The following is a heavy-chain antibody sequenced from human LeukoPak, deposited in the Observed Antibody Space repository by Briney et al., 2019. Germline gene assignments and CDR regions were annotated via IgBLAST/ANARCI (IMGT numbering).Heavy chain of an antibody. CDR2: ISYDGSKK. CDR1: GFTFSSNA. CDR3: ARDRVPPASGVFTYYMDV. Sequence: GASLRLSCAASGFTFSSNAIHWVRQAPGKGLEWVAVISYDGSKKFYADSVKGRFTISRDNSKNTLYLQMNSLRAEDTAVYSCARDRVPPASGVFTYYMDVWGKGTTVIVSS. V-gene: IGHV3-30*01. J-gene: IGHJ6*03. D-gene: IGHD3-10*01.